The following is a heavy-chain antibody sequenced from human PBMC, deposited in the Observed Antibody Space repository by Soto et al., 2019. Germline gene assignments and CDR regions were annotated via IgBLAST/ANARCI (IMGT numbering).Heavy chain of an antibody. D-gene: IGHD3-22*01. CDR2: IIPIFGTA. CDR1: GGTFSSYA. V-gene: IGHV1-69*13. Sequence: LVKVSCKASGGTFSSYAVSWVRQAPGQGLEWMGGIIPIFGTANYAQKFQGRVTITADESTSTAYMELSSLRSEDTAVYYCARDEPGYYYDSSGYYSNRRAFDIWGQGTMVTVSS. CDR3: ARDEPGYYYDSSGYYSNRRAFDI. J-gene: IGHJ3*02.